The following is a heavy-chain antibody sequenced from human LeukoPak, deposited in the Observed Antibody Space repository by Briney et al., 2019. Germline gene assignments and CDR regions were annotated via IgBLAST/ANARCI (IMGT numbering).Heavy chain of an antibody. Sequence: QAGGSLTLSCAASGFTFSSYARSWVGQAPGKGLDWVSAISGSGGSTYYADSVKGRFTISRDNSKSTLYLQMNSLRAEDTAVYYCAKSFRWLGACDIWGQGTMVTVSS. CDR2: ISGSGGST. J-gene: IGHJ3*02. V-gene: IGHV3-23*01. CDR3: AKSFRWLGACDI. D-gene: IGHD6-19*01. CDR1: GFTFSSYA.